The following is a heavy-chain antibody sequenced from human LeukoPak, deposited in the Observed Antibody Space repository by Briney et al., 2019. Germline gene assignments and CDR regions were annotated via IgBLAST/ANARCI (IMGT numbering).Heavy chain of an antibody. D-gene: IGHD3-22*01. J-gene: IGHJ4*02. CDR3: ARVPYYDSSGYNDY. Sequence: PGGSLRLSCAASGFTFSSYSMNWVRQAPGKGLEWVSYISSSSSTIYYADSVKGRFTISRDNSKNTLYLQMNSLRAEDTAVYYCARVPYYDSSGYNDYWGQGTLVTVSS. CDR1: GFTFSSYS. V-gene: IGHV3-48*01. CDR2: ISSSSSTI.